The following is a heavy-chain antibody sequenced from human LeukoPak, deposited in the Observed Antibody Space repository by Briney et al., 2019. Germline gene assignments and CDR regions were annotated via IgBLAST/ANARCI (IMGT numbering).Heavy chain of an antibody. D-gene: IGHD3/OR15-3a*01. CDR1: GGTFISYA. CDR3: ARVPPGTGLYYFDY. V-gene: IGHV1-69*13. CDR2: IIPIFGTA. J-gene: IGHJ4*02. Sequence: ASVKVSCKASGGTFISYAISWVRQAPGQGLEWMGGIIPIFGTANYAQKFQGRVTITADESTSTAYMELSSLRSEDTAVYYCARVPPGTGLYYFDYWGQGTLATVSS.